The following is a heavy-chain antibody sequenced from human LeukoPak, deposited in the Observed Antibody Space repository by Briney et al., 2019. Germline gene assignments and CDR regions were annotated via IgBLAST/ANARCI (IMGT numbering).Heavy chain of an antibody. CDR1: GGTFSSYA. CDR2: IIPIFGTA. Sequence: SVKVSCKASGGTFSSYAISWVRQAPGQGLEWMGGIIPIFGTANYAQKFQGRVTITADKSTSTAYMELSSLRSEDMAVYYCASSSAYSSSWYRGDIDYWGQGTLVTVSS. J-gene: IGHJ4*02. CDR3: ASSSAYSSSWYRGDIDY. D-gene: IGHD6-13*01. V-gene: IGHV1-69*06.